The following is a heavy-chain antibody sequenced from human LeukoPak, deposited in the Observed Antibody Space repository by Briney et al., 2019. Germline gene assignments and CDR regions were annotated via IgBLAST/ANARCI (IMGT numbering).Heavy chain of an antibody. J-gene: IGHJ4*02. V-gene: IGHV1-18*01. CDR3: ARVGVPDSSSWYPFFDY. Sequence: ASVKVSCKASGYTLTSYGISWVRQAPGQGLEWMGWISAYNGNTNYAQKLQGRVTMTTDTSTSTAYMELRSLRSDDTAVYYCARVGVPDSSSWYPFFDYWGQGTLVTVSS. CDR2: ISAYNGNT. D-gene: IGHD6-13*01. CDR1: GYTLTSYG.